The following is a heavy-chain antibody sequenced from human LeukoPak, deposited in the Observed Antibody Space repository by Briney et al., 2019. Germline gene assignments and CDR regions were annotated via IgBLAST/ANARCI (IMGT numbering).Heavy chain of an antibody. Sequence: GGSVTVSCMASGYTFTSYGISGVGQAPGEGGEGMGWINPNSGGTNFPQKFQGRFTMTTHTSTPTAYMELSSLRSDATAVYYCARARMGRAYDFFDYWGQGTLVTVSS. V-gene: IGHV1-2*02. CDR3: ARARMGRAYDFFDY. CDR2: INPNSGGT. J-gene: IGHJ4*02. CDR1: GYTFTSYG. D-gene: IGHD5-12*01.